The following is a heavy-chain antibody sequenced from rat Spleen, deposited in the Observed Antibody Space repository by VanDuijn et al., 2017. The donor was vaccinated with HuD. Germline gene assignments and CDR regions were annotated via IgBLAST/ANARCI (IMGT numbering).Heavy chain of an antibody. V-gene: IGHV5-29*01. J-gene: IGHJ2*01. CDR1: GFTFSDYY. CDR2: ISYDGGST. CDR3: ARSVFDY. Sequence: VQLVESDGGLVQPGRSLKLSCAASGFTFSDYYMAWVRQAPRKGLEWVASISYDGGSTYFPDSVKGRFSISRDNAKSTLYLQKDSLRSEDTATYYCARSVFDYWGQGVMVTVSS.